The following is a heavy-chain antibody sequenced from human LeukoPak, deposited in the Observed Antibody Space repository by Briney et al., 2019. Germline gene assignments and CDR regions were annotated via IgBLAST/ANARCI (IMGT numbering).Heavy chain of an antibody. J-gene: IGHJ6*03. Sequence: SETLSLTCTVSTGSISGYYWSWLRQPPGKGLEWIGEINHSGSTNYNPSLKSRVTISVDTSKNQFSLKLSSVTAADTAVYYCARGYCSSTSCYILDYYYYMDVWGKGTTVTVSS. CDR1: TGSISGYY. CDR3: ARGYCSSTSCYILDYYYYMDV. CDR2: INHSGST. D-gene: IGHD2-2*02. V-gene: IGHV4-34*01.